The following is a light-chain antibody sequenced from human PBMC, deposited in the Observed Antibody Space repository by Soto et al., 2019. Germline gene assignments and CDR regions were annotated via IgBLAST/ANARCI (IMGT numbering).Light chain of an antibody. CDR3: QQYGSSSWT. J-gene: IGKJ1*01. CDR2: GAS. CDR1: QSVRSSY. Sequence: EIVLTHAPGTLSLSPGERATLSCRASQSVRSSYFAWYQQKPGQAPRLLIYGASSRATGIPDRFSGSGSGTDFTLTISRLEPEDFAVYYCQQYGSSSWTFGQGTKVDIK. V-gene: IGKV3-20*01.